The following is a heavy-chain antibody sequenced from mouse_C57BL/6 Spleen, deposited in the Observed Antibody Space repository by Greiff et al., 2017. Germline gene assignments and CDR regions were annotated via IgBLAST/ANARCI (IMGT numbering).Heavy chain of an antibody. CDR2: IDTANGNT. Sequence: VQLQHSVAELVRPGASVKLSCTASGFNINNTYMYWVKQRPEKCLEWMGRIDTANGNTKYAPKFQGKATITADTSSNTAYRQLSSLTSEDTAIYYCARGDGPYAMYYWGQGTSVTVSS. D-gene: IGHD2-3*01. CDR1: GFNINNTY. CDR3: ARGDGPYAMYY. V-gene: IGHV14-3*01. J-gene: IGHJ4*01.